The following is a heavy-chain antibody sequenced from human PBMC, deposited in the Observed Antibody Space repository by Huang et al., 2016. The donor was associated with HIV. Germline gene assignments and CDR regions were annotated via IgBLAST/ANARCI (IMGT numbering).Heavy chain of an antibody. J-gene: IGHJ4*02. D-gene: IGHD3-22*01. CDR3: ARGRDGRSGFYFGDFDN. CDR2: ISYTGSNI. Sequence: QVQLVESGGGVVQPGRSLRLSCAASGFTFTNYAMHRVRQAPCKWLVWVTLISYTGSNIYYTDSVKVRFSISRYNSKSTMFLHLNRLRFEDTAVYYCARGRDGRSGFYFGDFDNWGQGILVTVSS. V-gene: IGHV3-30*04. CDR1: GFTFTNYA.